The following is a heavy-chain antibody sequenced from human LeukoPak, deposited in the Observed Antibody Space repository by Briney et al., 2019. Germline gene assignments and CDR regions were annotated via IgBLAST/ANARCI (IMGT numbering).Heavy chain of an antibody. Sequence: GGSLRLSCTASGFTFGDYAMSWFRQAPGKGLEWVSVLTGDGNTYYADSVKGRFTNSRDDFKNTLFLQMNSLRAEDTAVYFCAKVKWKLIGYFDYWGQGTLVTVSS. V-gene: IGHV3-23*01. CDR3: AKVKWKLIGYFDY. D-gene: IGHD1-20*01. J-gene: IGHJ4*02. CDR2: LTGDGNT. CDR1: GFTFGDYA.